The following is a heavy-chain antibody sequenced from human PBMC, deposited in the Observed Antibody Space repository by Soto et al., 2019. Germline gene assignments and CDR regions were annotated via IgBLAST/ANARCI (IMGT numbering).Heavy chain of an antibody. J-gene: IGHJ4*02. CDR1: GGSISSGGYY. CDR3: ARLTQGYCSGGSCASTARMVEY. V-gene: IGHV4-31*03. CDR2: FYYSGTT. Sequence: PSETLSLTCTVSGGSISSGGYYWSWIRHHPGKGLEWIGCFYYSGTTYYNPSLKSRVTISVDTSKNQFSLKLSSVTAADTAVYYCARLTQGYCSGGSCASTARMVEYRGQGTLVSVSS. D-gene: IGHD2-15*01.